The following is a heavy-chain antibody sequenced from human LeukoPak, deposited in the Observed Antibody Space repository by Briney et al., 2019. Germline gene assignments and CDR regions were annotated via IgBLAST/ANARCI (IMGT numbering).Heavy chain of an antibody. CDR3: AKDLFPYGYSRKVLRFLNGD. V-gene: IGHV3-23*01. CDR2: ISGSGGST. D-gene: IGHD3-3*01. Sequence: GGSLRLSCAASGFTFSSYAMSWVRQAPGKGLEWVSAISGSGGSTYYADSVKGRFTISRDNSKNTLYLQMNSLRAEDTAVYYCAKDLFPYGYSRKVLRFLNGDWGQGTLVTVSS. J-gene: IGHJ4*02. CDR1: GFTFSSYA.